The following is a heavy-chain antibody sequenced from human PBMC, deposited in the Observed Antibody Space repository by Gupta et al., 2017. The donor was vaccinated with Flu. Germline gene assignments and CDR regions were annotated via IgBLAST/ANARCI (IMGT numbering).Heavy chain of an antibody. V-gene: IGHV3-23*01. CDR1: GFTFSSYA. CDR3: AKVVNMDV. Sequence: EVKMLESGGGLGQPGGSLRLSCGASGFTFSSYAMSWVRQAPGKGLEWVSGISSSGGSTYYADSAKGRFTISRDNSKNTLYLQMNSLKAEDTAVYYCAKVVNMDVWGKGTTVTVSS. J-gene: IGHJ6*03. CDR2: ISSSGGST.